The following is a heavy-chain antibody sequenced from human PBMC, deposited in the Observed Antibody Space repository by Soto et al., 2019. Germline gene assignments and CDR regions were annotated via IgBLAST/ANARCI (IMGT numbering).Heavy chain of an antibody. V-gene: IGHV1-46*01. J-gene: IGHJ4*02. CDR1: GYTFTHYY. D-gene: IGHD3-22*01. CDR3: GREYFDSRGTPPGD. CDR2: INPGGGYT. Sequence: QVQLVQSGAEVKKPGASVKVSCKTSGYTFTHYYMHWVRLAPGQGLEWMGVINPGGGYTTYAQKFPGRVTMSRDTSTSTVYMELSSLKSEDTAVYYCGREYFDSRGTPPGDWGQGTLVTVSS.